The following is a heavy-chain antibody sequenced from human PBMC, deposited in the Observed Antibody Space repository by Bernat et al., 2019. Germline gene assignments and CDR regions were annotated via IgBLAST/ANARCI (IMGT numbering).Heavy chain of an antibody. J-gene: IGHJ4*02. CDR1: GFTFSSYA. D-gene: IGHD3-10*01. V-gene: IGHV3-23*01. CDR3: AKDTPSYGAGSY. Sequence: EVQLLESGGGLVQPGGSLRLSCAASGFTFSSYAMTWVRQAPGKGLEWVSGLSGSGGSTYYADSVKGRFTISRDNSKNTLYLQMNRLRAEDTAVYYCAKDTPSYGAGSYWGQGTLVTVSS. CDR2: LSGSGGST.